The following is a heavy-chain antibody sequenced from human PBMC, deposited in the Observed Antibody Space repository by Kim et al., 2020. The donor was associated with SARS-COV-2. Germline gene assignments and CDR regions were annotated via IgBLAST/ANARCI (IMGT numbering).Heavy chain of an antibody. CDR3: ARSGKITIFGVPKKGLDY. J-gene: IGHJ4*02. V-gene: IGHV4-34*01. D-gene: IGHD3-3*01. Sequence: KSRVTISVDTSKNPFSLKLGSVTAADTAVYYCARSGKITIFGVPKKGLDYWGQGTLVTVSS.